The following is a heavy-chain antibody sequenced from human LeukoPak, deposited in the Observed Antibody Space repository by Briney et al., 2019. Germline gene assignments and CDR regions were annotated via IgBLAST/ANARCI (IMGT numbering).Heavy chain of an antibody. CDR3: VKEYFGFAFDY. J-gene: IGHJ4*02. D-gene: IGHD3-9*01. V-gene: IGHV3-23*01. Sequence: GGSLRLSCAASGFTFSSYAMSWVRQAPGKGLKWVSDITSSGDSTYYADSVKGRFTISRDNPKNTLYLRMNSLRAEDTAIYYCVKEYFGFAFDYWGQGTVVTVSS. CDR2: ITSSGDST. CDR1: GFTFSSYA.